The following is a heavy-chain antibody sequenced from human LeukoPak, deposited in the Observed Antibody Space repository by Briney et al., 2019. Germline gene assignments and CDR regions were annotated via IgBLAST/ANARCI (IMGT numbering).Heavy chain of an antibody. V-gene: IGHV4-59*01. CDR3: ARDRGQWLLNWFDP. CDR1: GGSISSYY. J-gene: IGHJ5*02. Sequence: PSETLSLTCTVSGGSISSYYWSWIRQPPGKGLEWIGYIYYSGSTNYNPSLKSRVTISVDTSKNQFSLKLSSVIAADTAVYYCARDRGQWLLNWFDPWGQGTLVTVSS. CDR2: IYYSGST. D-gene: IGHD6-19*01.